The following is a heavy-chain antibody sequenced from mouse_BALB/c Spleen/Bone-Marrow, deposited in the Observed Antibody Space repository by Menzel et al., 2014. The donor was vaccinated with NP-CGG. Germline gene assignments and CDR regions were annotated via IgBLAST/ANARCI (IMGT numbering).Heavy chain of an antibody. V-gene: IGHV5-4*02. CDR1: GFTFXDYY. CDR3: ANYYGSTWFAY. Sequence: EVQLVESGGGLVKPGGSLKLSCAASGFTFXDYYMYWVRQTPEKRLEWVATISDGGSYTYYPDSVKGRFTISRDNAKNNLYLQMSSLKSEDTAMYYCANYYGSTWFAYWGQGTLVTVSA. J-gene: IGHJ3*01. D-gene: IGHD1-1*01. CDR2: ISDGGSYT.